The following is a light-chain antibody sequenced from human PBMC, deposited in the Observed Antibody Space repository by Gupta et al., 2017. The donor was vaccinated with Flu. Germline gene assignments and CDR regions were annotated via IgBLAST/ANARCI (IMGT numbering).Light chain of an antibody. V-gene: IGKV1-39*01. CDR1: HRISSY. CDR2: AGS. J-gene: IGKJ3*01. CDR3: QQSYNTA. Sequence: DIQMTQSPSSLSASVGDSVTITCRTSHRISSYLNWYQQKPGKAPKLLITAGSHLQSGVPSRFSGSGSGTDFTLTISSLQPDDVATYYCQQSYNTAVGPGTKVDL.